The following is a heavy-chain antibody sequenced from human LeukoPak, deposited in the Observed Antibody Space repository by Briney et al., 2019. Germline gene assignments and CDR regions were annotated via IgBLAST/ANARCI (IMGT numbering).Heavy chain of an antibody. CDR2: INHSGST. CDR1: GGSFSGYY. D-gene: IGHD1-26*01. V-gene: IGHV4-34*01. Sequence: SQTLSLTCAVYGGSFSGYYWSWIRQPPGKGLEWIGEINHSGSTNYNPSLKSRVTISVDTSKNQFSLKLSSVTAADTAVYYCARQRGYSGSYGPSNDYWGQGTLVTVSS. J-gene: IGHJ4*02. CDR3: ARQRGYSGSYGPSNDY.